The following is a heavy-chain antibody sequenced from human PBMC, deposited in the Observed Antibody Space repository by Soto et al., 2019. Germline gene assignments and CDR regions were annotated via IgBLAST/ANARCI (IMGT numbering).Heavy chain of an antibody. V-gene: IGHV1-69*13. CDR3: ASAYDSSGYYWFDP. CDR1: GGTFSSYA. Sequence: SVKVSCKASGGTFSSYAISWVRQAPGQGLEWMGGIISIFGTANYAQKFQGRVAITADESTSTAYMELSSLRSEDTAVYYCASAYDSSGYYWFDPWGQGTLVTVSS. CDR2: IISIFGTA. J-gene: IGHJ5*02. D-gene: IGHD3-22*01.